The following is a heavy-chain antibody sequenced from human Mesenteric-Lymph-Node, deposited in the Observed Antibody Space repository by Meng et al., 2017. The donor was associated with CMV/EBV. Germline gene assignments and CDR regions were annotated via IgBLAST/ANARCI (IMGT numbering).Heavy chain of an antibody. V-gene: IGHV1-3*01. CDR1: TFTSYA. Sequence: TFTSYAMQWVRTAPGQRIEWIGWINAGNGNTKYSQKFQGRVTITRDTSASTAYMELSSLRSEDTAVYYCARHCFGGNNCLFSNWFDPWGQGTLVTVSS. J-gene: IGHJ5*02. D-gene: IGHD1-20*01. CDR2: INAGNGNT. CDR3: ARHCFGGNNCLFSNWFDP.